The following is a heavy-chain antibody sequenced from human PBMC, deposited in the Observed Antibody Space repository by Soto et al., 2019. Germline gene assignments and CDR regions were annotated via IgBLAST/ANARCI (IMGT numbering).Heavy chain of an antibody. V-gene: IGHV4-39*01. CDR2: IYYSGST. CDR3: ARRHMATRNFDY. J-gene: IGHJ4*02. Sequence: QLQLQESGPGLVKPSETLSLTCTVSGGSISSSSYYWGWIRQPPGKGLEWIGSIYYSGSTYYNPSLKSRVTISVDTSKNQFSLKLSSVTAADTAVYYCARRHMATRNFDYWGQGTLVTVSS. D-gene: IGHD5-12*01. CDR1: GGSISSSSYY.